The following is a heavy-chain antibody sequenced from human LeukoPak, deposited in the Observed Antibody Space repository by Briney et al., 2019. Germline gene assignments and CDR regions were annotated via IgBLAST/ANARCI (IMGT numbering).Heavy chain of an antibody. CDR2: ISAYNGNT. V-gene: IGHV1-18*01. Sequence: GAPVNLSCKASGYTFTSYGISWVRQAPGQGLEWMGWISAYNGNTNYAQKLQGRVTMTTDTSTSTAYMELRSLRSDDTAVYYCAREPQAYYDFWSGYYYDYGMDVCGQGNTVTVSS. CDR1: GYTFTSYG. D-gene: IGHD3-3*01. CDR3: AREPQAYYDFWSGYYYDYGMDV. J-gene: IGHJ6*02.